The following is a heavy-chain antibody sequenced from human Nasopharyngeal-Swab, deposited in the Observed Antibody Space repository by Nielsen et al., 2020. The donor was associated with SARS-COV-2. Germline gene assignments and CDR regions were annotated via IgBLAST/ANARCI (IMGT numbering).Heavy chain of an antibody. CDR3: AKGAYCGGDCYGYFDY. J-gene: IGHJ4*02. Sequence: GESLKISCAAAGFTFSTSTRSWVRQAPGKGLEWVSAITGSGDYTSYADSVKGRFTISRDNSKNTLYLQMNSLRAEDTAVYYCAKGAYCGGDCYGYFDYWGQGTRVTVSS. V-gene: IGHV3-23*01. CDR2: ITGSGDYT. D-gene: IGHD2-21*02. CDR1: GFTFSTST.